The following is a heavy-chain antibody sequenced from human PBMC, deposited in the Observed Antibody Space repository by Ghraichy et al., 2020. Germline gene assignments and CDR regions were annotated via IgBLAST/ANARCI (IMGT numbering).Heavy chain of an antibody. Sequence: GGSLRLSCAASGFTFSSYWMSWVRQAPGKGLEWVANIKQDGSEKYYVDSVKGRFTISRDNAKNSLYLQMNSLRAEDTAVYYCARDRKEEGWLPSPGAGVPWGRAITPPYYFAYWGQGTLVTVSS. D-gene: IGHD5-24*01. J-gene: IGHJ4*02. CDR2: IKQDGSEK. CDR1: GFTFSSYW. V-gene: IGHV3-7*01. CDR3: ARDRKEEGWLPSPGAGVPWGRAITPPYYFAY.